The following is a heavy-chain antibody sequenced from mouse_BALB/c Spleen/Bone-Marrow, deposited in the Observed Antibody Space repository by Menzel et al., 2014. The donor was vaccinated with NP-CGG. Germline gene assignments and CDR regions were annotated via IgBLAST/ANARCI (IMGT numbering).Heavy chain of an antibody. CDR2: ILPGSGST. J-gene: IGHJ3*01. CDR1: GYTFSSYW. D-gene: IGHD2-14*01. CDR3: ARRGYDGAY. Sequence: QVQLQQSGAELMKPGASVRISCKATGYTFSSYWIEWVKQRPGHGLEWIGEILPGSGSTNYNEKFKGKATFTADTSSNTVYMQLSSLTSEDSAVYYCARRGYDGAYWGQGTLVTVSA. V-gene: IGHV1-9*01.